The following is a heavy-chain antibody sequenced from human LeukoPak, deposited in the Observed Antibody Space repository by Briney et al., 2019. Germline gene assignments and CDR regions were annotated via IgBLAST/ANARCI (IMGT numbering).Heavy chain of an antibody. Sequence: PGGSLRLSCAASGFTFDKAWMTWVRQAPGKGLEWVGRIKSKIHGGTIDYAAPVKGRFTISRDDSKNTLYLQMNSLRTEDTAVYYCTTALRFAAVAGTKGTGNYYYYYMDVWGKGTTVTISS. J-gene: IGHJ6*03. CDR2: IKSKIHGGTI. CDR1: GFTFDKAW. CDR3: TTALRFAAVAGTKGTGNYYYYYMDV. D-gene: IGHD6-19*01. V-gene: IGHV3-15*01.